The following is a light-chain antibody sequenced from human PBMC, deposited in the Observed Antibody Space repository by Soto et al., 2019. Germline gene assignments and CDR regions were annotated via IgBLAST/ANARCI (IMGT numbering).Light chain of an antibody. Sequence: DIQMTQSPSSLSASVGDRVTITCQASQDITNSLNWYQQRPGKAPKLLIFDASSLEKGVPSRFSGSVSGTDFTFTISGLQPEDIATYYCQQYGDLPLTFGGGTKVEI. CDR2: DAS. CDR1: QDITNS. J-gene: IGKJ4*01. CDR3: QQYGDLPLT. V-gene: IGKV1-33*01.